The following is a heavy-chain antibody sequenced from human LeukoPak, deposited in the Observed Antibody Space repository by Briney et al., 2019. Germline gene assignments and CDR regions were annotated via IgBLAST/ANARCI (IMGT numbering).Heavy chain of an antibody. D-gene: IGHD3-22*01. V-gene: IGHV1-46*01. CDR1: GYTFTSYY. CDR2: INPSGGST. Sequence: ASVKVSCKASGYTFTSYYMHWVRQAPGQGLEWMGIINPSGGSTSYAQKFQGRVTMTRDMSTSTVYMELSSLRSEDTAVYYCARAPGYYDSSAFSLDYWGQGTLVTVSS. CDR3: ARAPGYYDSSAFSLDY. J-gene: IGHJ4*02.